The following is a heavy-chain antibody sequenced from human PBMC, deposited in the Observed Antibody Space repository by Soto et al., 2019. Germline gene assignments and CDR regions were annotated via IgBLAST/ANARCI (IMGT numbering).Heavy chain of an antibody. Sequence: PSETLSLTCTVSGGSISSYYWSWIRQPPGKGLEWIGYIYYSGSTNYNPSLKSRVTISVDTSKNQFSLKLSSVTAADTAVYYCARRQGIAAAGIYWFDPWGQGTLVTVSS. J-gene: IGHJ5*02. CDR2: IYYSGST. V-gene: IGHV4-59*01. D-gene: IGHD6-13*01. CDR3: ARRQGIAAAGIYWFDP. CDR1: GGSISSYY.